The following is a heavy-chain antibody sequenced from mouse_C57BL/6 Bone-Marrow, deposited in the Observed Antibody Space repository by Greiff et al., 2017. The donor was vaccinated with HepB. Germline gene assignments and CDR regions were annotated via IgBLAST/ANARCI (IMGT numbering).Heavy chain of an antibody. Sequence: VQLQQSGAELARPGASVKMSCKASGYTFTSYTMHWVKQRPGQGLEWIGYINPSSGYTKYNQKFKDKATLTADKSSSTSYMQLSSLTSEDSAVYYSARPFHYGSSLYAMDYWGQGTSVTVSS. CDR3: ARPFHYGSSLYAMDY. D-gene: IGHD1-1*01. V-gene: IGHV1-4*01. J-gene: IGHJ4*01. CDR1: GYTFTSYT. CDR2: INPSSGYT.